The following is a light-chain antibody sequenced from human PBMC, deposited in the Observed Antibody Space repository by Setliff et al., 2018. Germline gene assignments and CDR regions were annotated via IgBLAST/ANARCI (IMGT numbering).Light chain of an antibody. CDR1: SSNIGIDY. CDR3: ATWDHSLRGVV. CDR2: DDN. J-gene: IGLJ2*01. V-gene: IGLV1-51*01. Sequence: QSALTQPPSVSAAPRQKVTISCSGSSSNIGIDYVSWYHQLPGTAPKLLIYDDNKRPSGIPDRFSGSKSGASPTLGITGLQTGDEGDYYCATWDHSLRGVVFGGGTKVTVL.